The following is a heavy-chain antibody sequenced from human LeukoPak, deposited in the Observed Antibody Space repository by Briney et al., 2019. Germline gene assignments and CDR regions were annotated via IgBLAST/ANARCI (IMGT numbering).Heavy chain of an antibody. D-gene: IGHD3-22*01. J-gene: IGHJ4*02. CDR2: MSPNSGNT. Sequence: ASVKVSCKASGYTFTSYHINWVRQATGQGLEWMGWMSPNSGNTDYAQKLQGRVTMTTDTSTSTAYMELRSLRSDDTAVYYCARGPYYYDSSGYYYGENFDYWGQGTLVTVSS. CDR1: GYTFTSYH. CDR3: ARGPYYYDSSGYYYGENFDY. V-gene: IGHV1-8*01.